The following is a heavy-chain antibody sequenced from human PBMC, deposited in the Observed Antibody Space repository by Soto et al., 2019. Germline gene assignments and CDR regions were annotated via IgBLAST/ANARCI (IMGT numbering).Heavy chain of an antibody. J-gene: IGHJ4*02. CDR3: ARAPIGFFDSTGFYYPSFFDY. CDR1: GGSISSGGYY. Sequence: QVQLQESGPGLVKPSQSLSLTCTVSGGSISSGGYYWSWIRQPPGKGLEWIGYIYFSGSTYFNPSRQGRVAXSXAXSXXQFSLRLTSLTAADTAVYYCARAPIGFFDSTGFYYPSFFDYWGQGTLVTVSS. V-gene: IGHV4-31*03. D-gene: IGHD3-22*01. CDR2: IYFSGST.